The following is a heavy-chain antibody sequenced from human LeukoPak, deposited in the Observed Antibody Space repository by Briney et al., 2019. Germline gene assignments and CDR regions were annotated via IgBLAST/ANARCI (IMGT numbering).Heavy chain of an antibody. J-gene: IGHJ4*02. D-gene: IGHD1-1*01. CDR2: ISGSGGST. V-gene: IGHV3-23*01. Sequence: GGSLRLSCAASGFTFSSYWMSWVRQAPGKGLEWVSAISGSGGSTYYADSVKGRFTISRDNSKNTLYLQKNSLRAEDTAVYYGALTLGTRCQTPFDYWGQGTLVTVSS. CDR3: ALTLGTRCQTPFDY. CDR1: GFTFSSYW.